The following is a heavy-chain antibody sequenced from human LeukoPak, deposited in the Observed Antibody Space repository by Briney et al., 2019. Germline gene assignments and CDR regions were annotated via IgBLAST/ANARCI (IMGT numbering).Heavy chain of an antibody. CDR1: GFTFRNYW. J-gene: IGHJ4*02. CDR3: ARDNTLKGYSGSYFD. CDR2: INSDGSTT. V-gene: IGHV3-74*01. Sequence: QTGGSLRLSCAASGFTFRNYWMNWVRQAPGKGLVWVSRINSDGSTTNYADSVKGRFTISRDNAKNSLYLQMNSLRAEDTAVYYCARDNTLKGYSGSYFDWGQGTLVTVSS. D-gene: IGHD1-26*01.